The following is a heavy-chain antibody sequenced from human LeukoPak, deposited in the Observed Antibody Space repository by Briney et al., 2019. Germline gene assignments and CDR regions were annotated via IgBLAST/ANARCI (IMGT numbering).Heavy chain of an antibody. CDR1: GFTFDDYA. CDR3: AKDRRLVGATNYFDY. J-gene: IGHJ4*02. Sequence: ALRLSCAASGFTFDDYAMHWVRQAPGKGLEWVSGISWNSGSIGYADSVKGRFTISRDNSKNTLYLQMNSLRAEDTAVYYCAKDRRLVGATNYFDYWGQGTLVTVSS. D-gene: IGHD1-26*01. V-gene: IGHV3-9*01. CDR2: ISWNSGSI.